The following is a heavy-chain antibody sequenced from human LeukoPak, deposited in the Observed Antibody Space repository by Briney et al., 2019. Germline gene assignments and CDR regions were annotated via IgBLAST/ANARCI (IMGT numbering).Heavy chain of an antibody. CDR2: IRPDGSDK. D-gene: IGHD2-21*02. J-gene: IGHJ4*02. CDR1: GFTVSSNY. Sequence: GGSLRLSCAASGFTVSSNYMSWVRQAPGKGLEWVANIRPDGSDKCYVDSVRGRFIISRDNAKNSLYLQMNSLRAEDTAVYYCVSAKTCGGDCYHFDYWGQGALVTVSS. V-gene: IGHV3-7*03. CDR3: VSAKTCGGDCYHFDY.